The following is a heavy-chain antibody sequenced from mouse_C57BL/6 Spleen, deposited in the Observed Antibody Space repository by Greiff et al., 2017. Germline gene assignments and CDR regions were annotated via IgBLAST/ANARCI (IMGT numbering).Heavy chain of an antibody. CDR2: INPNNGGT. Sequence: VQLQQSGPELVKPGASVKISCKASGYTFTDYYMNWVKQSHGKSLEWIGDINPNNGGTSYNQKFKGKATLTVDKSSSTAYMELRSLTSEDSAVYYCARSPKAYWGQGTLVTVSA. J-gene: IGHJ3*01. CDR3: ARSPKAY. V-gene: IGHV1-26*01. CDR1: GYTFTDYY.